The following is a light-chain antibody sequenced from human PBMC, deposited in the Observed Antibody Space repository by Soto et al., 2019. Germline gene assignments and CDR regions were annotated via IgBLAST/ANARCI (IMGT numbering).Light chain of an antibody. V-gene: IGKV3-11*01. Sequence: EIVLTQSPAILSLSPGERATLSCRASQSVGRYLVWYQQKPGQAPSLLIYDASNRATGGPARFSGSGSGTDFTLTISSLESEDFAVYYCQHRNNGPWTLGQGTRVEIK. CDR2: DAS. J-gene: IGKJ1*01. CDR3: QHRNNGPWT. CDR1: QSVGRY.